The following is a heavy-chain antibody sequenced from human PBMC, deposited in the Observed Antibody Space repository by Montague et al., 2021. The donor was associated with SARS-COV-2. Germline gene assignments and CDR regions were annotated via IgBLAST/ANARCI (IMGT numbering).Heavy chain of an antibody. D-gene: IGHD2-21*01. CDR2: IYYSGSS. CDR3: ARPRTSLIVVVNEFDY. J-gene: IGHJ4*02. CDR1: GGSISSASYY. V-gene: IGHV4-31*03. Sequence: TLSLTCTVSGGSISSASYYWSWIRQHPGKGLEWIGYIYYSGSSYYNPPLKSRVTISVDTSKNQFSLRLSSVTAADTSVYYCARPRTSLIVVVNEFDYWGQGTLATVSS.